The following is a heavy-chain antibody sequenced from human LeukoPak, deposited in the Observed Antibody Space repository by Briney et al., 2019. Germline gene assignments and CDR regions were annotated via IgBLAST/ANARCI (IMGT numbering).Heavy chain of an antibody. CDR1: GGSISSTSYY. J-gene: IGHJ4*02. CDR2: MYYRGST. V-gene: IGHV4-39*01. D-gene: IGHD5-24*01. CDR3: ARMTTIGSYHIDN. Sequence: SETLSLTCTVSGGSISSTSYYWGWIRQPPGKGLEWIGSMYYRGSTYYNPSLKSRVTISIDTSKNQFSLKLSSVTAADTSVYYCARMTTIGSYHIDNWGQGTLVTVSS.